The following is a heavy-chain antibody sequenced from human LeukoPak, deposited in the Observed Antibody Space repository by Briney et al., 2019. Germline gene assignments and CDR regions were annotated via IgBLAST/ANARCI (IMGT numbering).Heavy chain of an antibody. V-gene: IGHV3-21*01. CDR1: GFTVSSNY. J-gene: IGHJ3*02. Sequence: GGSLRLSFAASGFTVSSNYMSWVRQAPGKGLEWVSPISSSSSYIYYADSAKGRFTISRDNAKNSLYLQMNSLRPEDTAVYYCARDRIRGVIGSVIGAFDIWGQGAMVTVSS. CDR2: ISSSSSYI. D-gene: IGHD3-10*01. CDR3: ARDRIRGVIGSVIGAFDI.